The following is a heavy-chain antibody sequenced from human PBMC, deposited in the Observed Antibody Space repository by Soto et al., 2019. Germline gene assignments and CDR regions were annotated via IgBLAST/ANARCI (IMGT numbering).Heavy chain of an antibody. CDR2: ISAYNGNT. CDR3: ARGVGYCSGGSCVHAFDI. V-gene: IGHV1-18*01. D-gene: IGHD2-15*01. CDR1: GYTFTSYC. Sequence: ASVKXSCKASGYTFTSYCISWVRQAPGQGLEWMGWISAYNGNTNYAQKLQGRVTMTTDTSTSTAYMELRSLRSDDTAVYYCARGVGYCSGGSCVHAFDIWGQGTMVTVSS. J-gene: IGHJ3*02.